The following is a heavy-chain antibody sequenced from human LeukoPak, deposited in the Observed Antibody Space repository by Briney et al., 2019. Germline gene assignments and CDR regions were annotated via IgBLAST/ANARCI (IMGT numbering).Heavy chain of an antibody. V-gene: IGHV3-66*01. CDR2: IYSGGGT. CDR1: GFSVSNND. D-gene: IGHD3-22*01. J-gene: IGHJ4*02. Sequence: PGGSLRLSCAASGFSVSNNDMSWVRQAPGKGLEWVSVIYSGGGTYYADSVKGRFTISRDNSKNTLFLQMNSLRTEDTGVYYCATPPGTRDRSGYHYVYWGQGTLVTVSS. CDR3: ATPPGTRDRSGYHYVY.